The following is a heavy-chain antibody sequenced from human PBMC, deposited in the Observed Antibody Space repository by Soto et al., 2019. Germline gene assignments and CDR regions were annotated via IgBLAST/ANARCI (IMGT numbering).Heavy chain of an antibody. V-gene: IGHV3-23*01. D-gene: IGHD2-15*01. Sequence: EVQLLESGGGLVQPGGSLRLSCAASGFTLTSNAMKWVRQAPGKGLEWVSTLSSGGDSTYYSDYLKGRFTISRDNSKSTLYLLVNSLRAEDTAVYYCATMRGHCSGGSCYSPWGQGTMVTVSS. CDR2: LSSGGDST. CDR3: ATMRGHCSGGSCYSP. CDR1: GFTLTSNA. J-gene: IGHJ3*01.